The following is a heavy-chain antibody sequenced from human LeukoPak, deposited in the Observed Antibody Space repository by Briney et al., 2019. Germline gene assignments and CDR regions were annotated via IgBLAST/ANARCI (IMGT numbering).Heavy chain of an antibody. CDR2: ISGSGGNT. CDR3: AKVVSGYHFDY. D-gene: IGHD5-12*01. V-gene: IGHV3-23*01. Sequence: GGSLRLSCAASGFTFSSYGMSWVRRAPGKGPEWVSGISGSGGNTYYADSVKGRFTISRDNSQNTLYLQMNTLRAEDTAVYYCAKVVSGYHFDYWGQGTLVAVSS. J-gene: IGHJ4*02. CDR1: GFTFSSYG.